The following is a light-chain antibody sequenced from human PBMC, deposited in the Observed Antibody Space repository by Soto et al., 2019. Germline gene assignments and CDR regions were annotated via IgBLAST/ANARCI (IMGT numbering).Light chain of an antibody. Sequence: ALTQPPSVSWAPGQRVTISCSGTSSSIGAGYEVHWYHQLPGTAPKLVVSGNGNRPSGVPDRLSASKSGTSASLAITGLQAEDEGHYYCQSYDKRLTAYVFGTGTKVTVL. CDR2: GNG. J-gene: IGLJ1*01. CDR3: QSYDKRLTAYV. CDR1: SSSIGAGYE. V-gene: IGLV1-40*01.